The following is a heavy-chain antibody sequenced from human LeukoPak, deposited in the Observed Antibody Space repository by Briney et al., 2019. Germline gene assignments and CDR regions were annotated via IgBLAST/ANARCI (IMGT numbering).Heavy chain of an antibody. Sequence: GGSLRLSCAASGFTLSSYAMNWVRQAPGKGLEWVSYISSSGSTIYYADSVKGRFTISRDNAKNSLYLQMNSLRAEDTAVYYCAELGITMIGGVWGKGTTVTVSS. CDR2: ISSSGSTI. J-gene: IGHJ6*04. CDR1: GFTLSSYA. CDR3: AELGITMIGGV. D-gene: IGHD3-10*02. V-gene: IGHV3-48*03.